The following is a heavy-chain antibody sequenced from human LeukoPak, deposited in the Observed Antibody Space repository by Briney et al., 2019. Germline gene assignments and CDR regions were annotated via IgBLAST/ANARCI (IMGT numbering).Heavy chain of an antibody. CDR2: IYYSGST. Sequence: SETLSLTCTVSGGSISSSSYYWGWIRPPPGKGLEWIGSIYYSGSTYYTPSLKSRVTISVDTSKNQFSLKLSSVTAADTALYYCARLGAREELWFGEKDAFGIWGQGKMVTVSS. CDR3: ARLGAREELWFGEKDAFGI. CDR1: GGSISSSSYY. J-gene: IGHJ3*02. V-gene: IGHV4-39*01. D-gene: IGHD3-10*01.